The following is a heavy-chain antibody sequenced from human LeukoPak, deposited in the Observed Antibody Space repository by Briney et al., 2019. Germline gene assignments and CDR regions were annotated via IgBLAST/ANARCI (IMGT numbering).Heavy chain of an antibody. CDR2: ISSSSSYI. J-gene: IGHJ4*02. D-gene: IGHD1-26*01. CDR3: ALGGSYRPFDY. CDR1: GFTFSSYS. Sequence: GGSLRLSCAASGFTFSSYSMNWVRQAPGKGLEWVSSISSSSSYIYYADSVEGRFTISRDNAKNSLYLQMNSLRAEDTAVYYCALGGSYRPFDYWGQGTLVTVSS. V-gene: IGHV3-21*01.